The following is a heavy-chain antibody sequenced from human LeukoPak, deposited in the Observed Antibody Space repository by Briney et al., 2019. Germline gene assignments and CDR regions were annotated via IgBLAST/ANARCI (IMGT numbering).Heavy chain of an antibody. CDR2: ISSSSSYI. CDR3: AKDKFSVAVVADRLKWFDP. CDR1: GFTFSSYA. D-gene: IGHD2-15*01. Sequence: PGGSLRLSCAASGFTFSSYAMSWVRQAPGKGLEWVSSISSSSSYIYYADSVKGRFTISRDNAKNSLYLQMNSLRADDTAVYYCAKDKFSVAVVADRLKWFDPWGQGTLVTVSS. V-gene: IGHV3-21*04. J-gene: IGHJ5*02.